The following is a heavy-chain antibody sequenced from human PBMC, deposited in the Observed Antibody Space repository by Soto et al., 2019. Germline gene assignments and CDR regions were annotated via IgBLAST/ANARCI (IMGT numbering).Heavy chain of an antibody. CDR2: ISDDGSNI. CDR1: GFTFSRYP. CDR3: AREEPHPAPLVF. Sequence: QPGGSLRLSCAAYGFTFSRYPMHWVRQAPGKGLEWVAGISDDGSNIQYADSVKGRLTVSRDDSKSTLYLQMNNLGTEDTAEYFCAREEPHPAPLVFWGQGXLVTVYS. V-gene: IGHV3-30-3*01. J-gene: IGHJ4*02.